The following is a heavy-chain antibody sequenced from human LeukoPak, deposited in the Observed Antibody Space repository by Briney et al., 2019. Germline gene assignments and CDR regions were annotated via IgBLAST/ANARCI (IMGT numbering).Heavy chain of an antibody. CDR2: ILSDGSYE. CDR3: AKSYPLYSSSWYDY. Sequence: GGSLRLSCATSGFSLSRNGMHWVRQAPGQGLEWVAFILSDGSYEYYADSVKGRFTISRDTSRNTLFLQMNSLRTEDTAVYYCAKSYPLYSSSWYDYWGQGTLVTVSS. CDR1: GFSLSRNG. J-gene: IGHJ4*02. V-gene: IGHV3-30*02. D-gene: IGHD6-13*01.